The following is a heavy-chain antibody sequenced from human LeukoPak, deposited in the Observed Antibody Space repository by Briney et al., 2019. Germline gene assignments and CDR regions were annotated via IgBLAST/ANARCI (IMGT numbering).Heavy chain of an antibody. J-gene: IGHJ6*02. D-gene: IGHD2-2*01. CDR1: GFAFSNYA. Sequence: GGSLRLSCSASGFAFSNYATHSVRQAPGEGLEYVPCINSNGGSTFYADSVKGRFTMSGDNSKNTLYLQMSSLRAEDTAVYYCVKGPSTKYSYYGMDVWGQGTTVTVSS. CDR3: VKGPSTKYSYYGMDV. CDR2: INSNGGST. V-gene: IGHV3-64D*06.